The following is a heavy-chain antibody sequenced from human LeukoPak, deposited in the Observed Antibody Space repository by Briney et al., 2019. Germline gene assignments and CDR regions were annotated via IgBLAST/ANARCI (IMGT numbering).Heavy chain of an antibody. D-gene: IGHD3-22*01. V-gene: IGHV5-51*01. CDR3: ARHRVYYYDTSGHRGWFDP. Sequence: GESLKISCKGSGYSFTSYRIGWVRQMPGKGLEWMGIIYPGDSDTRYSPSFQGQVTISADKSISTAYLQWSSLKASDTAMYYCARHRVYYYDTSGHRGWFDPWGQGTLVTVSS. CDR1: GYSFTSYR. CDR2: IYPGDSDT. J-gene: IGHJ5*02.